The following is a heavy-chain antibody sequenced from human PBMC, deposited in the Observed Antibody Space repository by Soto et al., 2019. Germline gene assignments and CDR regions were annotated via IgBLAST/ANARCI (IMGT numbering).Heavy chain of an antibody. CDR1: GGTFSSYT. CDR2: VIPILGIA. J-gene: IGHJ4*02. D-gene: IGHD2-15*01. V-gene: IGHV1-69*02. CDR3: ARTTGYCSGGSCSNFDD. Sequence: QVQLVQSGAEVKKPGSSVKVSCKAYGGTFSSYTISWVRQSPGQGIEWMGRVIPILGIANYSQKFQGRVTITAEKSTSTSYMELSSLRSEDTALYYCARTTGYCSGGSCSNFDDWGQGTLVTVSS.